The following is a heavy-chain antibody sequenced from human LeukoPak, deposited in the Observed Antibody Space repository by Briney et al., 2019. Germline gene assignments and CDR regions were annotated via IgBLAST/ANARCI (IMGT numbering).Heavy chain of an antibody. J-gene: IGHJ3*02. CDR1: GFTFSNSV. CDR2: ISDDGSSE. CDR3: ARESYGSGHCAAFGI. V-gene: IGHV3-30*04. D-gene: IGHD3-16*01. Sequence: GRSLRLSCAASGFTFSNSVMHWVRQAPGKGLDWVAGISDDGSSEHYADSVKGRFTISRDNSDNTLYVQMNSLRVEDTAVYYCARESYGSGHCAAFGIWGQGTLVTVSS.